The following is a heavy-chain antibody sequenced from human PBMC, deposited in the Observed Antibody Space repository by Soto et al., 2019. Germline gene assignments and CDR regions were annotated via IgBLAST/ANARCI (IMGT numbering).Heavy chain of an antibody. CDR2: ISGSGGST. J-gene: IGHJ5*02. CDR3: AKDPSSMIVVVSAYNLFDP. Sequence: GGSLRLSCAASGFTFSSYAMSWVRQAPGKGLEWVSAISGSGGSTYYADSVKGRFTISRDNSKNTLYLQMNSLRAEDTAVYYCAKDPSSMIVVVSAYNLFDPWGQGTLVTVSS. D-gene: IGHD3-22*01. V-gene: IGHV3-23*01. CDR1: GFTFSSYA.